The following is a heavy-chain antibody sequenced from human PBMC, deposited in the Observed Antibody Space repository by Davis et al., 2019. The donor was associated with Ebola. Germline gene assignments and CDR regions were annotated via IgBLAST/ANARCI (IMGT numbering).Heavy chain of an antibody. J-gene: IGHJ4*02. CDR2: ISYDGSNK. CDR1: GFTFSSYA. CDR3: ARGGLRYFDWLSQGWGHFDY. Sequence: GESLKISCAASGFTFSSYAMHWVRQAPGKGLEWVAVISYDGSNKYYADSVKGRFTISRDNSKNTLYLQMNSLRAEDTAVYYCARGGLRYFDWLSQGWGHFDYWGQGTLVTVSS. D-gene: IGHD3-9*01. V-gene: IGHV3-30-3*01.